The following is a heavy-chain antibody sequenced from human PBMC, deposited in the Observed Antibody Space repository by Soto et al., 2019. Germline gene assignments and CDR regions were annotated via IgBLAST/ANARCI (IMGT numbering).Heavy chain of an antibody. D-gene: IGHD1-26*01. Sequence: ASVKVSCKASGYTFTSYAMHWVRQAPGQRLEWMGWINAGNGNTKYSQKFQGRVTITRDTSASTAYMELRSLRSDDTAVYYCARDSRGSGSYFCYWGQGTLVTVSS. CDR3: ARDSRGSGSYFCY. CDR2: INAGNGNT. V-gene: IGHV1-3*01. CDR1: GYTFTSYA. J-gene: IGHJ4*02.